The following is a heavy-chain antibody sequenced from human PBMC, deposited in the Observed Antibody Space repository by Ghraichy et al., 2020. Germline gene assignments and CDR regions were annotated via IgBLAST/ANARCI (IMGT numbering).Heavy chain of an antibody. CDR2: INYSGST. V-gene: IGHV4-34*01. J-gene: IGHJ4*02. CDR1: GGSFSGFF. D-gene: IGHD5-12*01. CDR3: ARGLGEGGHDSTRIPPDS. Sequence: SQTLSLTCAVYGGSFSGFFWSWIRQPPGKGLEWIGEINYSGSTNYNPSLKSRVTISVDRSRNQFSLKVSSVTAADTAVYYCARGLGEGGHDSTRIPPDSWGQGILVTVSS.